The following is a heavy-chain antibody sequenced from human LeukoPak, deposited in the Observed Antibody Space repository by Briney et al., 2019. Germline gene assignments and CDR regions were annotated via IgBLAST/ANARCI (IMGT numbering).Heavy chain of an antibody. Sequence: PSETLSLTCTVSGGSISSYYWSWIRQPPGKGLEWIGYIYYSGSTNYNPSLKSRVTISVDTSKNQFSLKLSSVTAADTAVYYCARRLIRYSGYGRGFDYWGQGTLVTVSS. J-gene: IGHJ4*02. CDR2: IYYSGST. CDR1: GGSISSYY. D-gene: IGHD5-12*01. V-gene: IGHV4-59*12. CDR3: ARRLIRYSGYGRGFDY.